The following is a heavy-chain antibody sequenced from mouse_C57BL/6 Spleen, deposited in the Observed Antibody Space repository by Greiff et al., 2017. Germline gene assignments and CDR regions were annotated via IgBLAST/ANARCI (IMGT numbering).Heavy chain of an antibody. CDR3: ARGSSSMDY. CDR2: IYPGSGST. Sequence: QVQLQQPGAELVKPGASVKMSCKASGYTFTSYWITWVKQRPGPGLEWIGDIYPGSGSTNYNEKFKSKATLTVDSSTSTAYMQLSSLASEDSAVDFCARGSSSMDYWGQGTSVTVSS. V-gene: IGHV1-55*01. CDR1: GYTFTSYW. D-gene: IGHD1-1*01. J-gene: IGHJ4*01.